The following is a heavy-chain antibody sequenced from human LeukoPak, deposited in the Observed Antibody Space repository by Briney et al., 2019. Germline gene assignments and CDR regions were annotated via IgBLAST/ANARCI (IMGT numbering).Heavy chain of an antibody. V-gene: IGHV1-69*13. CDR1: GGTFSSYA. Sequence: GASVKVSCKASGGTFSSYAISWVRQAPGQGLEWMGGIIPVFGTANYAQKFQGRVTINADESTSTAYMELSSLRSEDTAVYYCAGGRKTITAAAGIDYWGQGTLVTVSS. CDR3: AGGRKTITAAAGIDY. J-gene: IGHJ4*02. CDR2: IIPVFGTA. D-gene: IGHD6-13*01.